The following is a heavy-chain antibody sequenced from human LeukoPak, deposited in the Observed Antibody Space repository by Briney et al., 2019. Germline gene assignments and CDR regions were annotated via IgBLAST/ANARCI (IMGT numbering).Heavy chain of an antibody. CDR2: INHSGST. Sequence: SETLSLTSAVYGGSFSGSYWSWIRQPPRKGLERIGEINHSGSTSYNPSLKRRVTISVATSKNQFSLKPSSVTAAATAAYYCARVVVVVADGMDVWGKGTTVTVSS. CDR1: GGSFSGSY. D-gene: IGHD2-15*01. V-gene: IGHV4-34*01. J-gene: IGHJ6*04. CDR3: ARVVVVVADGMDV.